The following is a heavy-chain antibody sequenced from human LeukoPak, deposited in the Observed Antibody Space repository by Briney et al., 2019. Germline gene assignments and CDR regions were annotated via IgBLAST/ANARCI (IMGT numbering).Heavy chain of an antibody. CDR3: ARPTAGFDY. D-gene: IGHD4-11*01. Sequence: GGSLRLSCAASGFTFSNYDMHWVRQAPGKGLEWVAFIRYDGSNKYYPDSVKGRFTISRDNSKNTLSLQMNSLRGEDTAVYYCARPTAGFDYWGQGALVTVSS. V-gene: IGHV3-30*02. J-gene: IGHJ4*02. CDR1: GFTFSNYD. CDR2: IRYDGSNK.